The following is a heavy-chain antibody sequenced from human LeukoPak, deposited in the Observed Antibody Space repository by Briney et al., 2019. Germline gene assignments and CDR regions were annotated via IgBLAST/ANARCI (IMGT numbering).Heavy chain of an antibody. Sequence: ASVKVSCKATGYIFSNYGISWVRQAPGHGLEWMGWISSGGNTNYAPKFQDRATMTTDTSTSTAYMELRSLRFDDTAVYYCARAASYGDYYYYYGMDVWGQGTTVTVSS. V-gene: IGHV1-18*01. CDR2: ISSGGNT. J-gene: IGHJ6*02. CDR3: ARAASYGDYYYYYGMDV. CDR1: GYIFSNYG. D-gene: IGHD4-17*01.